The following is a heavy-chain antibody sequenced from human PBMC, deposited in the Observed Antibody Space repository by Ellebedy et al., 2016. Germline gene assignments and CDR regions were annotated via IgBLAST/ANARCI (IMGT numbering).Heavy chain of an antibody. CDR1: GGSVTIAY. D-gene: IGHD5-18*01. CDR3: ARESGYNFGL. CDR2: VFHTGTT. V-gene: IGHV4-59*02. J-gene: IGHJ4*02. Sequence: SETLSLTCSVSGGSVTIAYWNWIRRPPGKGLEWIGYVFHTGTTNYNPSLKSRVTVSVDTSKNQFSLKLSSVTAADTAVYYCARESGYNFGLWGQGTLVTVSS.